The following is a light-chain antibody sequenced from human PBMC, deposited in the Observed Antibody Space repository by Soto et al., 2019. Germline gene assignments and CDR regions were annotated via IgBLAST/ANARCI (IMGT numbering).Light chain of an antibody. CDR2: GAS. CDR1: QSVSSN. Sequence: EIVMTQSPATLSVSPGERATLSGRASQSVSSNLAWYQQKPGQAPRLLIYGASTRATGIPARFSGSGSGTEFTLTISSLQSEDFAGYYCHKYNNWPRITFGTGTKVDIK. V-gene: IGKV3-15*01. CDR3: HKYNNWPRIT. J-gene: IGKJ3*01.